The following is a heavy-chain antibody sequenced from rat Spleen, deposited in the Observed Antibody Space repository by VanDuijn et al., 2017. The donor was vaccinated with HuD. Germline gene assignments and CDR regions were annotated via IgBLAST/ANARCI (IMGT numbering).Heavy chain of an antibody. Sequence: EVQLVESGEGLVQPGRSLKLSCAASGFTFSDYNMAWVRQAPKKGLEWVATISYDGSITYYRDSVKGRFTISRENAKSTLYLQMDSLRSEDTATYYCGRHAYYDGYYHWYCDLWGPGTMVTVSS. J-gene: IGHJ1*01. CDR3: GRHAYYDGYYHWYCDL. D-gene: IGHD1-12*03. CDR2: ISYDGSIT. CDR1: GFTFSDYN. V-gene: IGHV5-7*01.